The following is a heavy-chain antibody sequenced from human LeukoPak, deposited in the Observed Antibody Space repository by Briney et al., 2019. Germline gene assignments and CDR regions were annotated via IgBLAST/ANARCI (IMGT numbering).Heavy chain of an antibody. CDR1: GFTFSSYA. CDR3: ARTQYSSGWYAAFDY. Sequence: QSGGSLRLSCAASGFTFSSYAMHWVRQAPGEGMEWVAVMSYDGSNKYYADSVKGRFTISRDNSKNTLYLQMNSLRAEDTAVYYCARTQYSSGWYAAFDYWGQGTLVTVSS. D-gene: IGHD6-19*01. J-gene: IGHJ4*02. CDR2: MSYDGSNK. V-gene: IGHV3-30-3*01.